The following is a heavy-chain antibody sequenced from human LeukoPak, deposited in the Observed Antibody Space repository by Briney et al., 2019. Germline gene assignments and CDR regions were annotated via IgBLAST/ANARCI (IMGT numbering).Heavy chain of an antibody. D-gene: IGHD2-2*01. Sequence: ASVKVSCKASGYTFTSYGISWVRQAPGQGLEWMGWISAYNGNTNYAQKLQGRVTMTADTSTSTAYMELRSLRSDDTAVYYCARGRSSTSCYAGWSWFDPWGQGTLVTVSS. CDR3: ARGRSSTSCYAGWSWFDP. J-gene: IGHJ5*02. CDR2: ISAYNGNT. V-gene: IGHV1-18*01. CDR1: GYTFTSYG.